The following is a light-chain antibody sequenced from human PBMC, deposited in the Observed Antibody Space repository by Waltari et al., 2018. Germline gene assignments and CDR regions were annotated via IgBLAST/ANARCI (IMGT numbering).Light chain of an antibody. J-gene: IGKJ1*01. CDR3: QKYGTLPAT. Sequence: EIVLTQSPGTLSLPPGARATLSCRASQSVSRCLAWYQQKPGQAPRLLIYEASSRATDIPERFSGSGSGTDFSLTISRLEPEDFAVYYCQKYGTLPATFGQGTKVEIK. CDR2: EAS. CDR1: QSVSRC. V-gene: IGKV3-20*01.